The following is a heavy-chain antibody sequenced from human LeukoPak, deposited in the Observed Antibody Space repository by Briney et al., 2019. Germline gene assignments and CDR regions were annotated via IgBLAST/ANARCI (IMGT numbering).Heavy chain of an antibody. CDR3: AKWGSYYYDSSGYLGGDY. J-gene: IGHJ4*02. V-gene: IGHV3-23*01. D-gene: IGHD3-22*01. CDR1: GFTFSSYA. CDR2: ISGSGGST. Sequence: GGSLRLFCAASGFTFSSYAMSWVRQAPGKGLEWVSAISGSGGSTYYADSVKGRFTISRDNSKNTLYLQMNSLRAEDTAVYYCAKWGSYYYDSSGYLGGDYWGQGTLVTVSS.